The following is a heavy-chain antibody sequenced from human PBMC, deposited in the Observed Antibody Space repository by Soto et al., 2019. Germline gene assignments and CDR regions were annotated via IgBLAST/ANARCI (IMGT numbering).Heavy chain of an antibody. CDR3: VQSRCGGDCLQSYSSHSYYGLDV. CDR2: IYWDDDK. D-gene: IGHD2-21*02. Sequence: QITLKESGPTLVKPTQTLTLTCTFSGFSLSTTGVGVGWIRQPPGKALEWLALIYWDDDKRYNPSLNSRLTITKATSKYPVVLAMTNMDPVDTATYYCVQSRCGGDCLQSYSSHSYYGLDVWGQGTTVTVSS. CDR1: GFSLSTTGVG. V-gene: IGHV2-5*02. J-gene: IGHJ6*02.